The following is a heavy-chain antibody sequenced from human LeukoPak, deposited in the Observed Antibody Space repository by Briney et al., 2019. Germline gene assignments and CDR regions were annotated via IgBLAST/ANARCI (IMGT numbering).Heavy chain of an antibody. Sequence: GGSLRLSCAASGFTFSSYAMHWVRQAPGKGLEWVAVISYDGSNKYYADSVKGRFTISRDNSKNTLYLQMNSLRAEDTAVYYRARTRIAAAGTDSFDYWGQGTLVTVSS. CDR2: ISYDGSNK. V-gene: IGHV3-30-3*01. D-gene: IGHD6-13*01. CDR3: ARTRIAAAGTDSFDY. J-gene: IGHJ4*02. CDR1: GFTFSSYA.